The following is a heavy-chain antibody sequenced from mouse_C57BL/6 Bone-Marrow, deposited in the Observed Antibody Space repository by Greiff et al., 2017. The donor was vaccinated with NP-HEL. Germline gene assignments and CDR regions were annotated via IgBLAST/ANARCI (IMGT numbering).Heavy chain of an antibody. D-gene: IGHD2-5*01. Sequence: EVHLVESGGGLVQPKGSLKLSCAASGFTFNTYAMHWVRQAPGKGLEWVARIRSKSSNYATYYADSVKDRFTISRDDSQSMLYLQMNNLKTEDTAMYYCVREEGAYYSNWGAMDYWGQGTSVTVSS. J-gene: IGHJ4*01. CDR3: VREEGAYYSNWGAMDY. CDR2: IRSKSSNYAT. V-gene: IGHV10-3*01. CDR1: GFTFNTYA.